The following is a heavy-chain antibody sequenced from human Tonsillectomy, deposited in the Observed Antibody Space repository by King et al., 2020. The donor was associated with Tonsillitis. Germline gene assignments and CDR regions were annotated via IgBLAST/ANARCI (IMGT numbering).Heavy chain of an antibody. V-gene: IGHV3-11*01. CDR1: GFTFSDYY. D-gene: IGHD1-26*01. CDR2: SSRSGSTI. J-gene: IGHJ6*02. CDR3: ARTEIEWELLGAMDV. Sequence: VQLVESGGGLVKPGGSLRLSCSASGFTFSDYYMSWIRQAPGKGLEWVSYSSRSGSTIYYADSVKGRFTISRDNDKNSLYLQMNSLRAVDTAVYYCARTEIEWELLGAMDVWGQGTTVTVSS.